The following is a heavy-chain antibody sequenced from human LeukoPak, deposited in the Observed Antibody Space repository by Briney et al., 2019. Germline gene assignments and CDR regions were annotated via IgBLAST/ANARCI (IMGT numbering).Heavy chain of an antibody. CDR3: AKGGTDSETYNFFDF. D-gene: IGHD3-10*01. V-gene: IGHV3-23*01. Sequence: PGGSLRLSCAASGFTFTTYAMTWVRQAPGKGPEWVSGISGSGYATYYADSVKGRFSISRDSSTNTLYLQMNSLRAEDTAVYYCAKGGTDSETYNFFDFWGQGSLVTVSS. CDR1: GFTFTTYA. J-gene: IGHJ4*02. CDR2: ISGSGYAT.